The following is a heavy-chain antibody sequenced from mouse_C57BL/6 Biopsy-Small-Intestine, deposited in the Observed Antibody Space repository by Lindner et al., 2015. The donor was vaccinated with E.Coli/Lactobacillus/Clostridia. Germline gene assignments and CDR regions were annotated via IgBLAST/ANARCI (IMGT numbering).Heavy chain of an antibody. CDR2: ILPGSGST. V-gene: IGHV1-9*01. Sequence: VQLQESGAELMKPGASVKLSCKATGYTFTGYWIEWVKQRPGHGLEWIGEILPGSGSTNYNEKFKGKATFSADTSSNTAYMQVSSLTTEDSAIYYCARWGIYYGSPFAYWGQGTLVTVSA. CDR1: GYTFTGYW. J-gene: IGHJ3*01. D-gene: IGHD1-1*01. CDR3: ARWGIYYGSPFAY.